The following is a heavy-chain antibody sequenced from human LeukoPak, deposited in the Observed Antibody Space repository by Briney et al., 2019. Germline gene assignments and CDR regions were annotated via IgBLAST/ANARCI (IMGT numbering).Heavy chain of an antibody. Sequence: GGSLRLSCAASGFTFSSYSMNWVRQAPGKGLEWVSYISSSSTIYYADSVKGRFTISRDNSKNTLYLQMNSLRAEDTAVYYCARAGGRSWFDPWGQGTLVTVSS. J-gene: IGHJ5*02. CDR3: ARAGGRSWFDP. V-gene: IGHV3-48*01. CDR1: GFTFSSYS. CDR2: ISSSSTI.